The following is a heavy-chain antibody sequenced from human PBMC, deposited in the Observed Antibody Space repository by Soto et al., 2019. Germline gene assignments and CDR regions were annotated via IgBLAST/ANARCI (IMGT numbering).Heavy chain of an antibody. Sequence: PGGSLRLSCAASGFSFDTYNMNWVRQAPGKGLEWVSSISSGRPDIFYADSVRGRFTISRDDAKKSLFLQMNSLRADDTAVYYCQRDKLGIAAGDFDLWGQGTLVTVSS. CDR3: QRDKLGIAAGDFDL. CDR1: GFSFDTYN. D-gene: IGHD6-19*01. J-gene: IGHJ4*02. V-gene: IGHV3-21*01. CDR2: ISSGRPDI.